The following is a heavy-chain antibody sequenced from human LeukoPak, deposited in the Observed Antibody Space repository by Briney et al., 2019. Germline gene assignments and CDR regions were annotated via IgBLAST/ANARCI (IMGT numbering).Heavy chain of an antibody. CDR3: VRGMGYTSGIELFDD. V-gene: IGHV3-30*02. Sequence: GGSLRLSCAASGFTFSSYGMHWVRQAPGKGLEWVAFIRYDGSNKYYADSVKGRFTISRDNSNNTLYLQMNSLKTEDTAMYYCVRGMGYTSGIELFDDWGQGTLVTVSS. J-gene: IGHJ4*02. D-gene: IGHD5-18*01. CDR1: GFTFSSYG. CDR2: IRYDGSNK.